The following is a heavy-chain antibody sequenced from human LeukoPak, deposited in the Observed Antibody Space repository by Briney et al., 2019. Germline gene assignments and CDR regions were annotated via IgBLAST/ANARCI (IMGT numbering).Heavy chain of an antibody. V-gene: IGHV3-7*01. CDR1: GFTFKKYW. Sequence: PPGGSLRLSCAASGFTFKKYWMNWVRQVPGKGLECLANIKEDGSETYYADSVKGRFTISRDNPKNLLFLQINSLRVEDTAVYYCARETPRRGETRDGYRWGQGTLVTVSS. J-gene: IGHJ4*02. D-gene: IGHD5-24*01. CDR3: ARETPRRGETRDGYR. CDR2: IKEDGSET.